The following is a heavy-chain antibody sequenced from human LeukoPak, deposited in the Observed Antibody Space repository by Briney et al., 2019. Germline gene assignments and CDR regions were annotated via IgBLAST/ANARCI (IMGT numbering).Heavy chain of an antibody. V-gene: IGHV3-11*05. J-gene: IGHJ5*02. CDR3: ARVIGGIRYFDWYNWFDP. CDR2: ISSSSSEP. CDR1: GFTFSDYY. Sequence: GGSLRLSCAAPGFTFSDYYTSWSRHAPGKRLEWVSYISSSSSEPNYADSVKGRFTTSRDNAKNSLYLQMNSLRADDTAVYYCARVIGGIRYFDWYNWFDPWGQGTLVTVSS. D-gene: IGHD3-9*01.